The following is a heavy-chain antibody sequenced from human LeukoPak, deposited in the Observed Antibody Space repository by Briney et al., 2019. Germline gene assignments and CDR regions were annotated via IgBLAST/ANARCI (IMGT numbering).Heavy chain of an antibody. J-gene: IGHJ4*02. D-gene: IGHD6-19*01. CDR2: IHSGGYT. CDR1: GFTVSSKY. CDR3: AITSRGWYGGAAEDH. V-gene: IGHV3-53*01. Sequence: GGSLRLSCAASGFTVSSKYMSWIRQARGKGLEWVSVIHSGGYTYYADSVKGRFTISRDNSKNTLYLQMNSLRAEDTAVYYCAITSRGWYGGAAEDHWGQGTLVTVSS.